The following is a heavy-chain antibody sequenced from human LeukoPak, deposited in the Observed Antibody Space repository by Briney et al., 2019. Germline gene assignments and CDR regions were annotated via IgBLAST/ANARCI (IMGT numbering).Heavy chain of an antibody. CDR1: GYTFTTYR. J-gene: IGHJ4*02. D-gene: IGHD3-16*01. Sequence: ASVKVSCTASGYTFTTYRLDWVRQAPGQSLEWMGFINPSDGSTYYVQRLQGRVVMTSDTSTSTVYMELSGLRSEDTALYFCARDSWGSFLDWGQGTLVTVSS. V-gene: IGHV1-46*01. CDR3: ARDSWGSFLD. CDR2: INPSDGST.